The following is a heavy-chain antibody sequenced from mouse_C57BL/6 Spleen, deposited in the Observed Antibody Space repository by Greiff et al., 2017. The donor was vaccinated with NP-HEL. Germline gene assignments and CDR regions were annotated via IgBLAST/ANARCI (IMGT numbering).Heavy chain of an antibody. Sequence: DVKLVESGGGLVKPGGSLKLSCAASGFTFSDYGMHWVRQAPEKGLEWVAYISSGSSTIYYADTVKGRFTISRDNAKNTLFLQMTSLRSEDTAMYYCASPIYYYGSSYDAMDYWGQGTSVTVSS. CDR2: ISSGSSTI. CDR3: ASPIYYYGSSYDAMDY. V-gene: IGHV5-17*01. CDR1: GFTFSDYG. J-gene: IGHJ4*01. D-gene: IGHD1-1*01.